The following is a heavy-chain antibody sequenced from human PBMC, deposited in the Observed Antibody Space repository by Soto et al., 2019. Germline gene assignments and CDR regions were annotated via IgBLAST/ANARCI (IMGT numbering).Heavy chain of an antibody. CDR3: PKPPTP. CDR1: GGSISSGGYS. CDR2: IYHSGST. J-gene: IGHJ5*02. V-gene: IGHV4-30-2*01. Sequence: SETLSLTCAVSGGSISSGGYSWSWIRQPPWKGLEWIGYIYHSGSTYYNPSLKSRVTISVDRSKNQFSLKLSSVTAADTAVYYCPKPPTPGGQGPLAPFS.